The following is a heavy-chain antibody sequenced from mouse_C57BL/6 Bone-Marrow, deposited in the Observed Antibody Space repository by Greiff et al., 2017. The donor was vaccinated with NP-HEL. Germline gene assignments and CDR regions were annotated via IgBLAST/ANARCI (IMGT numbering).Heavy chain of an antibody. J-gene: IGHJ4*01. V-gene: IGHV1-80*01. CDR1: GYAFSSYW. Sequence: VQLVESGAELVKPGASVKISCKASGYAFSSYWMNWVKERPGKGLEWIGQIYPGDGDTKYNGKFKGKATLTADTSSSTAYMQVSSLTSEDSAVYFCARGDYGSSRFGYAMDYWGQGTLVTVSA. CDR3: ARGDYGSSRFGYAMDY. D-gene: IGHD1-1*01. CDR2: IYPGDGDT.